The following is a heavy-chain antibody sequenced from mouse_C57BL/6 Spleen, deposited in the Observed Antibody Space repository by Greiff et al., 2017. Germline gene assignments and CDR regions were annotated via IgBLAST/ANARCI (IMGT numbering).Heavy chain of an antibody. Sequence: QVQLQQSGAELVKPGASVKMSCKASGYTFTTYPIEWMKQNHGKSLEWIGNFHPYNDDTKYNEKFKGKATLTVEKSSSTVYLELSLLTSDDSAVYYCARGSYYYGSSSYYFDYWGQGTTLTVSS. V-gene: IGHV1-47*01. D-gene: IGHD1-1*01. CDR3: ARGSYYYGSSSYYFDY. J-gene: IGHJ2*01. CDR1: GYTFTTYP. CDR2: FHPYNDDT.